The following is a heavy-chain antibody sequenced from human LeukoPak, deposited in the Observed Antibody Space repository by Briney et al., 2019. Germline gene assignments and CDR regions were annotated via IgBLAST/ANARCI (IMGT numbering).Heavy chain of an antibody. D-gene: IGHD6-13*01. J-gene: IGHJ4*02. V-gene: IGHV3-23*01. CDR1: GFTFSSYA. CDR2: ISGSGGST. CDR3: AKVWEDSSSWYLYSFFDY. Sequence: GGSLRLSCAASGFTFSSYAMSWVRQAPGKGLEWVSAISGSGGSTYYADSVKGRFTISRDNSKNTLYLQMNSLRAEDTAVCYCAKVWEDSSSWYLYSFFDYWGQGTLVTVSS.